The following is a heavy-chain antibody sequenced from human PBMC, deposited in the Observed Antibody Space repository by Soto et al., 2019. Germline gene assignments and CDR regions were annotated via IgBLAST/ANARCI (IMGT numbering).Heavy chain of an antibody. D-gene: IGHD2-8*01. Sequence: QVQLRESGSRLVRPSQTLSLSCSVSGGSVGIGGFSWSWIRQPPGKGLEWIGFISPSGSPDYNPSLKSRVTISVDRSKNQISLDLSSVTAADTAVYFCTRGVLAWGPGILVTVSS. CDR2: ISPSGSP. V-gene: IGHV4-30-2*01. CDR3: TRGVLA. J-gene: IGHJ5*02. CDR1: GGSVGIGGFS.